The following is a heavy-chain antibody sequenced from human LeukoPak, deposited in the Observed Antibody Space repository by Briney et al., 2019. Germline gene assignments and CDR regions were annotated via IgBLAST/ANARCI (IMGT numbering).Heavy chain of an antibody. CDR3: ARVRLGELSLLDY. D-gene: IGHD3-16*02. CDR2: MNPNSGNT. Sequence: ASVKVSCKASGYTFTRYDINWVRQATGQGLEWTGWMNPNSGNTGYAQKFQGRVTMTRNTSISTAYMELSSLRSEDTAVYYCARVRLGELSLLDYWGQGTLVTVSS. CDR1: GYTFTRYD. J-gene: IGHJ4*02. V-gene: IGHV1-8*01.